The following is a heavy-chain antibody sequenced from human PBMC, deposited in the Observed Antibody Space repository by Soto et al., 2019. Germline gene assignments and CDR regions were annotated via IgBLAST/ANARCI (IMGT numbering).Heavy chain of an antibody. CDR2: ISWNSLNI. V-gene: IGHV3-9*01. CDR3: VKDRGYYLIRYAFDM. D-gene: IGHD2-21*01. J-gene: IGHJ3*02. CDR1: RFTFADFA. Sequence: EVDLVESGGGLVQPGRSLSLSCAASRFTFADFAIHWVRQGPGKGLEWVSSISWNSLNIVYADSVKRRFTISRDNGKNSLFLQMNSLRPEDTGFYYGVKDRGYYLIRYAFDMWGQGTTVSVSS.